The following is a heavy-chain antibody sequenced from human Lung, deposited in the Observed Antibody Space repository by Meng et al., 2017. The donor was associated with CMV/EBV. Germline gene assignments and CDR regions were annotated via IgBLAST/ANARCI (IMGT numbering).Heavy chain of an antibody. CDR1: GFSFSTSGVS. Sequence: QITLKESGPTLVKPTQTLTLTCSFSGFSFSTSGVSVGWIRQPPGKALDWLALIYWDDDKRYSPSLKSRLNITKDTSKNQVVLKMTNMDPVDTATYYCAHSRGHSYEYFDYWGQGTLVTVSS. CDR3: AHSRGHSYEYFDY. V-gene: IGHV2-5*02. D-gene: IGHD5-18*01. J-gene: IGHJ4*02. CDR2: IYWDDDK.